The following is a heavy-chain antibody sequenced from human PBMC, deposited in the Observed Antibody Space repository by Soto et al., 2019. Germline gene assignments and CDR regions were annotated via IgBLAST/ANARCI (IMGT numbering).Heavy chain of an antibody. V-gene: IGHV1-69*02. CDR1: GGTFSSYT. J-gene: IGHJ4*02. Sequence: QVQLVQSGAEVKKPGSSVKVSCKASGGTFSSYTISWVRQAPGQGLEWMGRINPILGIANYAQKFQGRVTITADKSTSTAYMELSSLRSEDTAVYYCARGRPGYSYGYWGQGTLVTVSS. D-gene: IGHD5-18*01. CDR2: INPILGIA. CDR3: ARGRPGYSYGY.